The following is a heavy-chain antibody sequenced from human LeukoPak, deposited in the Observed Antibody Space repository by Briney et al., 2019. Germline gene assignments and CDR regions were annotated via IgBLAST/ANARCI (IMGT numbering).Heavy chain of an antibody. CDR2: IYTSGST. J-gene: IGHJ3*02. Sequence: PSETLSLTCTVSGGSISSGSYYWSWIRQPAGKGLEWIGRIYTSGSTNYNPSLKSRVTISVDTSKNQFSLKLSSVTAADTAVYYCAREREESQGYDFWRDAFDIWGQGTMVTVSS. V-gene: IGHV4-61*02. D-gene: IGHD3-3*01. CDR3: AREREESQGYDFWRDAFDI. CDR1: GGSISSGSYY.